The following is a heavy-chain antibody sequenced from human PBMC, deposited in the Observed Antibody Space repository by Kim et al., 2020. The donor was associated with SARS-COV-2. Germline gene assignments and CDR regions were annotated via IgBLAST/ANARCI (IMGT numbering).Heavy chain of an antibody. Sequence: SETLSLTCAVYGGSFSGYYWSWIRQPPGKGLEWIGEINHSGSTNYNPSLKSRVTISVDTSKNQFSLKLSSVTAADTAVYYCASVFAPFDYWGQGTLVTVS. CDR1: GGSFSGYY. CDR3: ASVFAPFDY. J-gene: IGHJ4*02. D-gene: IGHD2-21*01. V-gene: IGHV4-34*01. CDR2: INHSGST.